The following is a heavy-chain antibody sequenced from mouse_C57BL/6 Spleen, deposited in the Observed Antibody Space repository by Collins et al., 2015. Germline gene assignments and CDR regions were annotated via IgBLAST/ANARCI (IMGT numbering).Heavy chain of an antibody. CDR3: ACNSFAY. J-gene: IGHJ3*01. CDR1: AYTFTSYW. CDR2: IDPSDSYA. Sequence: QVQLQQPGADLVKPGASVKLSCKASAYTFTSYWIQWVKQRPGQGLEWIGEIDPSDSYANYNQNFKGKATLTVDTSSSTAYMQLSSLTSEDSAVYYCACNSFAYWGQGTLVTVSA. V-gene: IGHV1-50*01.